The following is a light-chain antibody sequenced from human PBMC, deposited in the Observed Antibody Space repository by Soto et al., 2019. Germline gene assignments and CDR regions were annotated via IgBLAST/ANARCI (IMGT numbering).Light chain of an antibody. CDR3: QQYGSSPPT. V-gene: IGKV3-20*01. Sequence: ETVMTQSPATLSVSPGQGATLSCRARQRVGNDLAWYQQQPGQAPRLLIYGASSRATGIPDRFSGSGSGTDFTLTISRLEPEDFAVYYCQQYGSSPPTFGQGTRLEI. J-gene: IGKJ5*01. CDR2: GAS. CDR1: QRVGND.